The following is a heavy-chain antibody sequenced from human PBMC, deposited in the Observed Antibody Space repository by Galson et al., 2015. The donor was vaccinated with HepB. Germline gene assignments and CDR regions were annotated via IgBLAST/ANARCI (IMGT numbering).Heavy chain of an antibody. CDR3: TTDRPTKRWLQSYYFDY. V-gene: IGHV3-15*01. Sequence: SLRLSCAASGFTFSNAWMSWARQAPGKGLEWVGRIKSKTDGGTTDYAAPVKGRFTISRDDSKNTLYLQMNSLKTEDTAVYYCTTDRPTKRWLQSYYFDYWGQGTLVTVSS. J-gene: IGHJ4*02. D-gene: IGHD5-24*01. CDR2: IKSKTDGGTT. CDR1: GFTFSNAW.